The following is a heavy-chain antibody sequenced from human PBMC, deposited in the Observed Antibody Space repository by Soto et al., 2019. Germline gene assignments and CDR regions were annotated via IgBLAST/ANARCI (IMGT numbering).Heavy chain of an antibody. CDR2: IDSVSGESS. CDR3: ARLFRSLQSMVDY. CDR1: GFTFSTYG. Sequence: GGSLRLSCATSGFTFSTYGMNWVRQAPEKGLEWVSFIDSVSGESSYYAESVRGQVTISADKSISTAYLQWSSLKASDTAMYYCARLFRSLQSMVDYWGQGTLVTVSS. J-gene: IGHJ4*02. D-gene: IGHD3-10*01. V-gene: IGHV3-21*04.